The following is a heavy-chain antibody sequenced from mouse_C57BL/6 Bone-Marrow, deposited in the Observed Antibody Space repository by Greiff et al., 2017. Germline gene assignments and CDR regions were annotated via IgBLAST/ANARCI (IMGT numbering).Heavy chain of an antibody. D-gene: IGHD3-3*01. CDR2: INPNNGGT. Sequence: VQLQQSGPELVKPGASVKISCKASGYTFTDYYMNWVKQSHGKSLEWIGDINPNNGGTSYNQKFKGKATLTVDKSSSTAYMELRSLTSEDSAVYYCARGGWGDFDYWGQGTTLTVSS. V-gene: IGHV1-26*01. CDR1: GYTFTDYY. CDR3: ARGGWGDFDY. J-gene: IGHJ2*01.